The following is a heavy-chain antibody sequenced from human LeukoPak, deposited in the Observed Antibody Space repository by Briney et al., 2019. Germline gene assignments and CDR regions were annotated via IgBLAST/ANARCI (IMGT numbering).Heavy chain of an antibody. CDR2: INSDGSWA. CDR3: VSFYETY. Sequence: PGGSLRLSCAASGNYWMHWVRQAPGKGLVWVSHINSDGSWATYVDSVKGRFTISKDNAKNMVYLQMSNLRAEDTAVYYCVSFYETYWGRGTLVTVSS. V-gene: IGHV3-74*01. J-gene: IGHJ4*02. CDR1: GNYW. D-gene: IGHD2-2*01.